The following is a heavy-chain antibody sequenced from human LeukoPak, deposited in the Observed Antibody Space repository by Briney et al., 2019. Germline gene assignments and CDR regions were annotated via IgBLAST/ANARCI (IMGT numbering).Heavy chain of an antibody. D-gene: IGHD3-16*01. J-gene: IGHJ4*02. V-gene: IGHV4-59*01. CDR3: ARCWGPFDY. CDR1: GGSISSYY. Sequence: SETLSLTCTVSGGSISSYYWSWIRQPPGKGLEWIGYIYYSGTTNYNPSLKSRVTISVDTSKNQFSLKLSSVTAADTAVYYCARCWGPFDYWGQGTLVTVSS. CDR2: IYYSGTT.